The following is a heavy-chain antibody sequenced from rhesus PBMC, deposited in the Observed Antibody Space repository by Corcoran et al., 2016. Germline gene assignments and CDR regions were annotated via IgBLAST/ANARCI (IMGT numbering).Heavy chain of an antibody. CDR1: GFTFSSYW. CDR2: INGGGGST. CDR3: AKGAIVPFDF. Sequence: EVQLVESGGGLAKPGGSLRLYCAASGFTFSSYWMNWVRQTPGKGLEWISAINGGGGSTYFAEAVKGRCTISRDNAKKPLSLLMITLRSEDTAVYYCAKGAIVPFDFWVQGLRVTVSS. J-gene: IGHJ3*01. V-gene: IGHV3S42*01. D-gene: IGHD3-16*01.